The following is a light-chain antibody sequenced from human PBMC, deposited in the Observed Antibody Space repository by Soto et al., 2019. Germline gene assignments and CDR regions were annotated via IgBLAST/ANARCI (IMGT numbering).Light chain of an antibody. CDR1: QSVSSN. J-gene: IGKJ1*01. Sequence: EIVMKQSPATLSVSPGERATLSCRASQSVSSNLAWYQQKPGQAPRLLIYGASTRATGIPARVSGSRSGTEFPLTISSLQSEDFAIYYCQHYNNWPPWTFGQGTKVEIK. CDR3: QHYNNWPPWT. V-gene: IGKV3-15*01. CDR2: GAS.